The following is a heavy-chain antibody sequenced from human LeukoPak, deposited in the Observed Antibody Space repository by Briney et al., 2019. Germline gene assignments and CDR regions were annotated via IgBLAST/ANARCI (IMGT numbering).Heavy chain of an antibody. Sequence: PSETLSLTCAVYGGSFSGYYWNWIRQPPGKGLEWIGEINHSGSTNYNSSLKSRVTISVDTSKNQFSLKLTSVTAADTAVFYCARLPQRSDILTSYANSFDYWGQGTLVTVSS. CDR3: ARLPQRSDILTSYANSFDY. J-gene: IGHJ4*02. V-gene: IGHV4-34*01. CDR1: GGSFSGYY. D-gene: IGHD3-9*01. CDR2: INHSGST.